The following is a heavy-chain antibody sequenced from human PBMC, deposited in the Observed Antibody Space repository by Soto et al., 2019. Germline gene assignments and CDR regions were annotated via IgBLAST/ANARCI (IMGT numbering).Heavy chain of an antibody. CDR2: INAGNGNT. J-gene: IGHJ2*01. CDR3: ARDKGYCSGGSCYYWYFDL. Sequence: ASVKVSCKASGYTFTSYAMHWVRQAPGQRLEWMGWINAGNGNTKYSQKFQGRVTITRDTSASTAYMELSSLRSEDTAVYYCARDKGYCSGGSCYYWYFDLGGGATLVTVP. CDR1: GYTFTSYA. D-gene: IGHD2-15*01. V-gene: IGHV1-3*01.